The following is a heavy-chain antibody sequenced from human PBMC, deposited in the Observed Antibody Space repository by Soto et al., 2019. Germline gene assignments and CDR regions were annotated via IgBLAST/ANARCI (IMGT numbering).Heavy chain of an antibody. CDR3: AIEEYREVDH. CDR1: GYTFTNYG. D-gene: IGHD3-10*01. Sequence: QVQLVQSGSEVKEPGASVKVSCKASGYTFTNYGISWVRQAPGQGLEWMGWISTYSGHTDFAQRFQGRVTMATDTSTTTASMELRSRTSDATAVYYCAIEEYREVDHWGQGTLVTVSS. V-gene: IGHV1-18*04. CDR2: ISTYSGHT. J-gene: IGHJ4*02.